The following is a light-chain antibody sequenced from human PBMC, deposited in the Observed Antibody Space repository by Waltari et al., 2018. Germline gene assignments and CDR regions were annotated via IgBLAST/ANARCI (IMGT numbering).Light chain of an antibody. J-gene: IGKJ1*01. Sequence: IVLTQPPGSLSSSPGERVPLSCSASQSVNRALAWYQQKPGQAPRLLIFGASNRATGIPDRFSGSGSETDFSLTISRLEPEDFAVYYCQHYVRLPATFGRGTKVEIK. V-gene: IGKV3-20*01. CDR1: QSVNRA. CDR3: QHYVRLPAT. CDR2: GAS.